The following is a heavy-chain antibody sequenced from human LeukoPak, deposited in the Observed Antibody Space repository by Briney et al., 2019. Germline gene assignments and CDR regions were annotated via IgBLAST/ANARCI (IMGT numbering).Heavy chain of an antibody. CDR3: AKGLYSSGIFDY. V-gene: IGHV3-11*01. Sequence: GGSLRLSCAASGFTFSDYYMSWIRQAPGKGLEWISYISSSGGNINYADSVKGRFTISRDNSKNSLYLQMNSLRAEDTALYYCAKGLYSSGIFDYWGQGTLVTVSS. D-gene: IGHD6-19*01. CDR1: GFTFSDYY. CDR2: ISSSGGNI. J-gene: IGHJ4*02.